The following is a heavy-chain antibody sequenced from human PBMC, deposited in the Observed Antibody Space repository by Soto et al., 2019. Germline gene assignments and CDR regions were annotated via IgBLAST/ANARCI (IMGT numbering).Heavy chain of an antibody. Sequence: GGSLRLSGAASGFTFSSYSMSWVRQAPGKGLEWVSAISGSGGSTYYADSVKGRFTISRDNSKNTLYLQMNSLRDEDTAVYYCIGSYPRPLFDYLGQGTLVPVSS. D-gene: IGHD3-16*01. CDR1: GFTFSSYS. J-gene: IGHJ4*02. V-gene: IGHV3-23*01. CDR3: IGSYPRPLFDY. CDR2: ISGSGGST.